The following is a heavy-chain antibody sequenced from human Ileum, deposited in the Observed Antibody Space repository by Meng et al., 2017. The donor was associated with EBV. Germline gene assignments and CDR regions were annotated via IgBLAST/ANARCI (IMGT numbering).Heavy chain of an antibody. CDR2: TSHSGST. Sequence: QVQLQESGPGLVKPSETLRLTCAVSGGSISRSDWWSWVRQPPGKGLEWIGETSHSGSTNYSPSLKSRVTISLDKSKNQLSLKLNSVTAADTAVYYCASSDYYRSDYWGQGTLVTVSS. CDR3: ASSDYYRSDY. D-gene: IGHD3-22*01. V-gene: IGHV4-4*02. CDR1: GGSISRSDW. J-gene: IGHJ4*02.